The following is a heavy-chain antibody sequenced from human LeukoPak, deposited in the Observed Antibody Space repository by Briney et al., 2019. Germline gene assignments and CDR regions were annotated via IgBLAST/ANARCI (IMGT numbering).Heavy chain of an antibody. Sequence: SETLSLTCTVSGGSISSGGYYWSWIRQHPGKGLDGIGYIYDSGSTYYNPSLKSRITISVDTSKNQFSLKLSSVTAADTAVYYCARERIVVVPAAMGGYYYYGMDVWGQGTTVTVSS. D-gene: IGHD2-2*01. J-gene: IGHJ6*02. CDR3: ARERIVVVPAAMGGYYYYGMDV. CDR1: GGSISSGGYY. CDR2: IYDSGST. V-gene: IGHV4-31*03.